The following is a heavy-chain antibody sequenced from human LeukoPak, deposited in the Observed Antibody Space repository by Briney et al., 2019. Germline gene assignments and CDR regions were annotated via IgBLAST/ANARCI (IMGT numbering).Heavy chain of an antibody. Sequence: ASVTVSCTASGYTFTSYAMHWVRQAPGQRLEWMGWINAGNGNTKYSQTFQGRVTITRDTSASTAYMELSSLRSEDTAVYYCARDPVIVVVPAAIGNWFDPWGQGTLVTVSS. V-gene: IGHV1-3*01. CDR1: GYTFTSYA. CDR3: ARDPVIVVVPAAIGNWFDP. D-gene: IGHD2-2*01. J-gene: IGHJ5*02. CDR2: INAGNGNT.